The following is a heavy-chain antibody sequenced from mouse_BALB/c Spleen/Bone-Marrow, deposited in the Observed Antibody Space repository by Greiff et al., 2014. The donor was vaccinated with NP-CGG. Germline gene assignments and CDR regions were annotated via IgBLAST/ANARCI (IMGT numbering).Heavy chain of an antibody. J-gene: IGHJ2*01. V-gene: IGHV1S81*02. CDR3: TRGRTWDFDY. D-gene: IGHD4-1*01. Sequence: QVQLQQSGAELVKPGTSVKLSCKASGYTFTTYYMYWVKQRPGQGLKWIGEINPNNGGTNFKEKFKSKAILTVDKSSSTAYMQLSSLTSEDSAVYYCTRGRTWDFDYWGQGTTLTVSS. CDR1: GYTFTTYY. CDR2: INPNNGGT.